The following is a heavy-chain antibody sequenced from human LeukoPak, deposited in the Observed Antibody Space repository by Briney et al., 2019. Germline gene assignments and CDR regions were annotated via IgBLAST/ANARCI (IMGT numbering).Heavy chain of an antibody. CDR2: ISGDGGST. CDR1: GFNFADSA. D-gene: IGHD2-2*01. V-gene: IGHV3-43*02. Sequence: GGSLRLSCAAPGFNFADSARHWVRQAPGKGLEWVSLISGDGGSTYYADPMKGRFSTSRDNSKNSLYLQMNSLRIEDTALYYCANSQVYCSSTSCRPYSTSWPFNYWGQGTLVTVAS. CDR3: ANSQVYCSSTSCRPYSTSWPFNY. J-gene: IGHJ4*02.